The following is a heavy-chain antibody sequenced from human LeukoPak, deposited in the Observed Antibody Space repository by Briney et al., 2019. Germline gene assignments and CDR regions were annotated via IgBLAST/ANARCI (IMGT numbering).Heavy chain of an antibody. Sequence: ASVKVSCKASGYTFTSYYMHWVRQAPGQGLEWMGIINPSGGSTSYAQKFQGRVTMTRDTFTSTVYMELSSLRSEDTAVYYCARDTRTRRYFDYWGQGTLVTVSS. V-gene: IGHV1-46*01. J-gene: IGHJ4*02. CDR3: ARDTRTRRYFDY. CDR2: INPSGGST. CDR1: GYTFTSYY.